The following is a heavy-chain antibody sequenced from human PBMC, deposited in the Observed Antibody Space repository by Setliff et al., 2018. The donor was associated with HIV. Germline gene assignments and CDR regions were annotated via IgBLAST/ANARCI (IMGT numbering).Heavy chain of an antibody. J-gene: IGHJ3*02. V-gene: IGHV4-31*03. CDR3: ARGIYRPWGGYSAFATDAFET. Sequence: KTSETLSLTCTVSSGPISNGGFYWSWIRHHPGKGLEWIGYIYYSGGTYYSPSLKSRVFMSIDTFKNQFSLNLTSVTAADTAVYYCARGIYRPWGGYSAFATDAFETWGQGTLVTVSS. CDR1: SGPISNGGFY. D-gene: IGHD5-12*01. CDR2: IYYSGGT.